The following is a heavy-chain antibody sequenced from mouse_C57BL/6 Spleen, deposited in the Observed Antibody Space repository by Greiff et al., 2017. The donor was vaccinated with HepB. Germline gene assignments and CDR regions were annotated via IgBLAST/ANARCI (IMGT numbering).Heavy chain of an antibody. CDR2: INPNNGGT. V-gene: IGHV1-22*01. D-gene: IGHD4-1*01. Sequence: EVQLQQSGPELVKPGASVKMSCKASGYTFTDYNMHWVKQSHGKSLEWIGYINPNNGGTSYNQKFKGKATLTVNKSSSTAYMELRSLTSEDSAVYYCARVGTPPWYFDVWGTGTTVTVSS. CDR1: GYTFTDYN. CDR3: ARVGTPPWYFDV. J-gene: IGHJ1*03.